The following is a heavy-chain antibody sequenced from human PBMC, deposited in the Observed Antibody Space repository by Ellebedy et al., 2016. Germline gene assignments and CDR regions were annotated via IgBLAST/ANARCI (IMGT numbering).Heavy chain of an antibody. CDR1: GFTFSSYT. V-gene: IGHV3-48*01. CDR3: ARVEGWEPTHRPISYYFDY. J-gene: IGHJ4*02. Sequence: GGSLRLSCAASGFTFSSYTMSWVRQAPGRGLVEWVSSLSSTSSSIYYADSVRGRFTISRDNAKNSLSLQMNSLRVEDSAVYYCARVEGWEPTHRPISYYFDYWGQGTLVTGSS. CDR2: LSSTSSSI. D-gene: IGHD1-26*01.